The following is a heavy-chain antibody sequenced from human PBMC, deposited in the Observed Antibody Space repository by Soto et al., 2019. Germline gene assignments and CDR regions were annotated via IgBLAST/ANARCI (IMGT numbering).Heavy chain of an antibody. CDR3: AHMRGSTSSFGY. Sequence: GSGPTLVNPTQTLTLTCTFSGFSLSTSGVGVGWIRQPPGKALEWLALIYWNDDKWYRPSLKSRLTITKDTSENQVVLTMTNMDPVDTATYYCAHMRGSTSSFGYWGQGTLVTVSS. D-gene: IGHD2-2*01. CDR2: IYWNDDK. J-gene: IGHJ4*02. V-gene: IGHV2-5*01. CDR1: GFSLSTSGVG.